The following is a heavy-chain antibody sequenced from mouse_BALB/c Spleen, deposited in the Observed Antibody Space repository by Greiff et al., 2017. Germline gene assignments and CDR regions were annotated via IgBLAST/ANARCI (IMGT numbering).Heavy chain of an antibody. V-gene: IGHV1-80*01. CDR2: IYPGDGDT. J-gene: IGHJ4*01. CDR3: ATYYYGSSHYAMDY. D-gene: IGHD1-1*01. CDR1: GYAFSSYW. Sequence: VQLQQSGAELVRPGSSVKISCKASGYAFSSYWMNWVKQRPGQGLEWIGQIYPGDGDTNYNGKFKGKATLTADKSSSTAYMQLSSLTSEDSAVYFGATYYYGSSHYAMDYWGQGTSVTVSS.